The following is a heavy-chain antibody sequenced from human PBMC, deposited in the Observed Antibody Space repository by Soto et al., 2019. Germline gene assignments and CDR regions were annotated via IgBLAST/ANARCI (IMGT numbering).Heavy chain of an antibody. D-gene: IGHD2-2*01. Sequence: EVQLVESGGGLVQPGGSLRLSCAASGFTFSTYWMHWVRQAPGKGLVWVSRVNRDGSTTTYADSVNGRFTVSRDNAKNTLYLQMNSLRAEDTAVYYCARSLSTSPDYWGQGTLVTVSS. J-gene: IGHJ4*02. CDR3: ARSLSTSPDY. CDR1: GFTFSTYW. V-gene: IGHV3-74*01. CDR2: VNRDGSTT.